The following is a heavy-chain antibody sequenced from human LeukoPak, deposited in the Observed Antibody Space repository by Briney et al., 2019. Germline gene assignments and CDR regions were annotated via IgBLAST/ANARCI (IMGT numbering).Heavy chain of an antibody. CDR3: ARGRYSGTTYYFDY. Sequence: GGSLRLSCAASGLTFSTSWMSWVRQVPGKGLEWVANIKKDGSETYYVDSVKGRFTISRDNAKNSLYLQMNSLRAEDTAMYYCARGRYSGTTYYFDYWGQGTLVTVSS. CDR2: IKKDGSET. V-gene: IGHV3-7*03. CDR1: GLTFSTSW. J-gene: IGHJ4*02. D-gene: IGHD5-12*01.